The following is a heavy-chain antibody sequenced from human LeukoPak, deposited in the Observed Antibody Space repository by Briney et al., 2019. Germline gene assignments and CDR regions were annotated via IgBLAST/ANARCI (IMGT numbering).Heavy chain of an antibody. J-gene: IGHJ6*03. CDR1: GYTFTTYD. D-gene: IGHD3-10*01. Sequence: ASVKVSCKASGYTFTTYDINWVRQATGQGLEWMGWMNPNSGNTGYAQKFQGRVTMTRNTSISTAYMELSSLRSEDTAVYYCARIKLTAMVRGYYYYMDVWGKGTTVTVSS. CDR2: MNPNSGNT. CDR3: ARIKLTAMVRGYYYYMDV. V-gene: IGHV1-8*01.